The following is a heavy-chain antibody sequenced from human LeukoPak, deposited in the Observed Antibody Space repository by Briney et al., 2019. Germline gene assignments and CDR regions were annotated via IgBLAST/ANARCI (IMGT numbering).Heavy chain of an antibody. CDR3: ARGASPVYYYYYYMDV. CDR1: GYTFTGYY. Sequence: ASVKVSCKASGYTFTGYYMHWVRQAPGQGLEWMGWINPNSGGTNYAQKFQGRVTMTRDTPISTAYMELSRLRSDDTAVYYCARGASPVYYYYYYMDVWGKGTTVTVSS. J-gene: IGHJ6*03. D-gene: IGHD1-26*01. CDR2: INPNSGGT. V-gene: IGHV1-2*02.